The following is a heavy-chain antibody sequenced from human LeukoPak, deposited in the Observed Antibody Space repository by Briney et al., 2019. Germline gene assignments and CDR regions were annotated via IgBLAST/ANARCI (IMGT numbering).Heavy chain of an antibody. CDR2: IYYTGDT. V-gene: IGHV4-59*01. CDR3: ARNPVSSGWHNWFDP. CDR1: GGSISSYY. J-gene: IGHJ5*02. Sequence: SETLSLTCTVSGGSISSYYWSWIRQPPGKGLEWIGYIYYTGDTNYNPSPKSRVTISLDTSENQFSLKLSSVTAADTAVYYCARNPVSSGWHNWFDPWGQGTLVTVSS. D-gene: IGHD6-19*01.